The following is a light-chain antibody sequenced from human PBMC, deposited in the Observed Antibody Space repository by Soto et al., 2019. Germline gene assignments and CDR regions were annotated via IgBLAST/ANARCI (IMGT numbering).Light chain of an antibody. CDR3: QQYYSYPWT. V-gene: IGKV3-20*01. Sequence: EIMFTQSPCTLSLSPGERATLSCRASQSVTTGYLAWYQQRPGQAPRLLIYGASTRATGVPDRFSGSGSGTDFTLTISCLQSEDFATYYCQQYYSYPWTFGQGTKVDIK. CDR1: QSVTTGY. J-gene: IGKJ1*01. CDR2: GAS.